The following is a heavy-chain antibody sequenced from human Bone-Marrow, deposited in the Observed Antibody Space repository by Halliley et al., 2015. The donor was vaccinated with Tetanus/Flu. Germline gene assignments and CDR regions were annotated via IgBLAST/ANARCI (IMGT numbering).Heavy chain of an antibody. CDR2: ISSDGSDR. J-gene: IGHJ4*02. Sequence: SLRLSCATSGFTFSYYWMHWVRQAPGEGLLWVARISSDGSDRSYADSVKGRFTISRDNAKNTLYLQMNSLRADDTAVYYCVRDLSSGWFVDYWGQGTLVNVSS. D-gene: IGHD6-19*01. V-gene: IGHV3-74*01. CDR3: VRDLSSGWFVDY. CDR1: GFTFSYYW.